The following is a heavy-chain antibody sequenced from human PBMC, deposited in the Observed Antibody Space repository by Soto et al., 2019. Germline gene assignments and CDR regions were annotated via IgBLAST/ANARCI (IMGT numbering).Heavy chain of an antibody. CDR3: ARAGEGISIDGLGIITFYYRMEV. CDR2: INPNSGAT. J-gene: IGHJ6*02. Sequence: ASVKVSCKASRYTFTGYYIHWMRQAPGQGLEWMGWINPNSGATNFAQKFQGRVTMTSDTSIGTAYMEMSRLRSDDTAVFFCARAGEGISIDGLGIITFYYRMEVWGQGTPVTVSS. D-gene: IGHD3-10*01. V-gene: IGHV1-2*02. CDR1: RYTFTGYY.